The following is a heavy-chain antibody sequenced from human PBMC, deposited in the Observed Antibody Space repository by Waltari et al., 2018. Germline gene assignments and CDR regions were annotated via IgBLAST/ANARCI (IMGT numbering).Heavy chain of an antibody. D-gene: IGHD1-26*01. J-gene: IGHJ4*01. V-gene: IGHV1-2*02. CDR2: IHPNSGAT. CDR3: ARAWFNSGFDY. CDR1: GYTFTGNY. Sequence: QVQLVQSGAEVKRPGASVKVSCKASGYTFTGNYIHWVRQAPGQGLEWMGWIHPNSGATDYAQKFQGRVTMTLDTSITTVYMELGWLGSEDTAIYYCARAWFNSGFDYWG.